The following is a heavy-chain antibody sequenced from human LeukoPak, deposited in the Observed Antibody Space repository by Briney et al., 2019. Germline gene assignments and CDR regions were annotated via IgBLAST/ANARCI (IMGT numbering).Heavy chain of an antibody. CDR3: ARDGGSGYSYGIGNYYYYYMDV. V-gene: IGHV1-3*02. CDR2: SNAGNGNT. J-gene: IGHJ6*03. CDR1: GYTFTSYA. D-gene: IGHD5-18*01. Sequence: ASVKVSCKASGYTFTSYAMHWVRQAPGQRLEWMGWSNAGNGNTKYSQEFQGRVTITRDTSASTAYMELSSLRSEDMAAYYCARDGGSGYSYGIGNYYYYYMDVWGKGTTVTVSS.